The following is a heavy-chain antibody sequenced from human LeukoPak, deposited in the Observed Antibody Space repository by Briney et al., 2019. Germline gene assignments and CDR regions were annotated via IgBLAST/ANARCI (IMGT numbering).Heavy chain of an antibody. CDR1: GFTVSSYA. CDR3: ARNKGSCPDY. Sequence: PGRSLRLSCAASGFTVSSYAIHWVRQAPGKGLEWVAVISYDGSNKYYADSVKGRFTISRDNSKNTLYLQMNSLRAEDTAVYYCARNKGSCPDYWGQGTLVTVSS. CDR2: ISYDGSNK. J-gene: IGHJ4*02. D-gene: IGHD2-15*01. V-gene: IGHV3-30-3*01.